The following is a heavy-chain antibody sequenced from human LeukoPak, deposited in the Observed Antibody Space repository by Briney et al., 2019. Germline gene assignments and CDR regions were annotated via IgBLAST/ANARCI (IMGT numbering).Heavy chain of an antibody. CDR1: GFTFSSYW. CDR2: INSDGNST. V-gene: IGHV3-74*01. Sequence: PGGSLRLSCAASGFTFSSYWMHWVRQVPGKGLVWVSRINSDGNSTSYADSVKGRFTISRDNAKNTLYLQMNSLRAEDTAVYYCASSYSSDWYSRWIDYWGQGTLVTVSS. D-gene: IGHD6-19*01. CDR3: ASSYSSDWYSRWIDY. J-gene: IGHJ4*02.